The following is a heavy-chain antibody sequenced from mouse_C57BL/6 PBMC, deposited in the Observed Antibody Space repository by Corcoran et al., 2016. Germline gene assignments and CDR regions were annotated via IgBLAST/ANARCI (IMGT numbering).Heavy chain of an antibody. CDR1: GYTFTGYW. V-gene: IGHV1-9*01. CDR3: ARGGSYYGSSYRYFDV. J-gene: IGHJ1*03. CDR2: ILPGSGST. D-gene: IGHD1-1*01. Sequence: QVQLQQSGAELMKPGASVKLSCKATGYTFTGYWIEWVKQRPGHGLEWIGEILPGSGSTNYNEKFKGKATFTADTSSNTAYMQLSSLTTEDSAIYYCARGGSYYGSSYRYFDVWGTGTTVTVSS.